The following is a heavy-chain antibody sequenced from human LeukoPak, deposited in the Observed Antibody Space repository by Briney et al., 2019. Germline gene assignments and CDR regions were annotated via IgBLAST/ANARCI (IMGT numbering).Heavy chain of an antibody. V-gene: IGHV6-1*01. J-gene: IGHJ4*02. CDR1: GDSVSSNGAS. Sequence: SQTLSLTCAISGDSVSSNGASWNWIRQSPSRGPEWLGRTYYRSQQWHSDYAPSVKGRITLNPDTSKNQFSLQLNSMPPEDTALYYCGRETDFGVVTNWGQGTLVTVSS. D-gene: IGHD3-3*01. CDR2: TYYRSQQWHS. CDR3: GRETDFGVVTN.